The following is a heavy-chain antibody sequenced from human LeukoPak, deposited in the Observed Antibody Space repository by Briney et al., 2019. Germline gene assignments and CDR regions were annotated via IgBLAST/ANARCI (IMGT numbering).Heavy chain of an antibody. CDR1: GFTFSSYG. V-gene: IGHV3-30*02. Sequence: GGSLRLSCAASGFTFSSYGMHWVRQAPGKGLEWVAFIRYDGSNKYYADSVKGRFTISRDNSKNALYLQMNSLRAEDTAVYYCAKGGYSPLDAFDIWGQGTMATVSS. D-gene: IGHD3-22*01. CDR2: IRYDGSNK. J-gene: IGHJ3*02. CDR3: AKGGYSPLDAFDI.